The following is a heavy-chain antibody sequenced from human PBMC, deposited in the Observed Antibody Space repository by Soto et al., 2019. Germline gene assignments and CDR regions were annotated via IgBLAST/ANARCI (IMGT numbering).Heavy chain of an antibody. D-gene: IGHD3-22*01. Sequence: VGSLRLSCATSGFTFNDYAMYWVRQAPGQGLEWVAMISSDGHHQFYVDNLRGRFTVSRDNSKNTLFLQMNSLRPEDTAVYYCSRGTYYPQSSGLHADYWGPGTVVTVSS. J-gene: IGHJ4*02. CDR3: SRGTYYPQSSGLHADY. CDR1: GFTFNDYA. V-gene: IGHV3-30*03. CDR2: ISSDGHHQ.